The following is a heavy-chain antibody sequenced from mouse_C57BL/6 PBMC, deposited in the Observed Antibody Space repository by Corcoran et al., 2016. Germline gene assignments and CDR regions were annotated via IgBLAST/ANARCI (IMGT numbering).Heavy chain of an antibody. J-gene: IGHJ3*01. CDR2: INPNSGGT. Sequence: EVQLQQSGPELVKPGASVKISCKASGYTFTDYYMNWVKQSHGKSLEWIGDINPNSGGTSYNQKFKGKATLTVDKSSSTAYMELRSLTSEDSAVYYCAKKFAYWGQGTLVTVSA. CDR1: GYTFTDYY. CDR3: AKKFAY. V-gene: IGHV1-26*01.